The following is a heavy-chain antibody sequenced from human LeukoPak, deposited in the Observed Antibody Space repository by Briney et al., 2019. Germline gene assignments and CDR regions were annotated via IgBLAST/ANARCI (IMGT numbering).Heavy chain of an antibody. J-gene: IGHJ4*02. CDR1: GYSISSGYY. Sequence: SETLSLTCTVSGYSISSGYYWGWIRQPPGKGLEWIGSIYHSGSTYYNPSLKSRVTMSLDTSKNQFSLKLSSVTAADTAVYYCARGGTYYGFDYWGQGTLVTVSS. V-gene: IGHV4-38-2*02. CDR3: ARGGTYYGFDY. CDR2: IYHSGST. D-gene: IGHD1-26*01.